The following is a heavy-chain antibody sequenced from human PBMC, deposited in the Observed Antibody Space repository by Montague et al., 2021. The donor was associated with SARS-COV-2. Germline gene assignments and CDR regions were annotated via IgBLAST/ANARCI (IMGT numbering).Heavy chain of an antibody. CDR2: IYHTGST. D-gene: IGHD3-22*01. CDR1: GDSISTDNW. J-gene: IGHJ3*02. Sequence: SETLSLTCVVSGDSISTDNWRTWVRLPPGKGLEWVGEIYHTGSTKYKPSLKSRVTIFVDTSKNQFSLKLSSVTAADTAVYYCASPTYYYDSSGSDAFDIWGQGTMVTVSS. V-gene: IGHV4-4*02. CDR3: ASPTYYYDSSGSDAFDI.